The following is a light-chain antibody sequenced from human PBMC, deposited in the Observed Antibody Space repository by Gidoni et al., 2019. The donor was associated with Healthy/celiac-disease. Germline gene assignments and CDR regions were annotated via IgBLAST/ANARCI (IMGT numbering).Light chain of an antibody. CDR3: QQYGSSTYT. CDR1: QSGSSSY. V-gene: IGKV3-20*01. Sequence: ESVVKQPPGNLSLSPGERATLSCRASQSGSSSYLAWYQQKPGQAPRLLIYGASSRATGIPARFSGSGSGTDFTLTISSLEPEDFAVYYCQQYGSSTYTFGQGTKLEIK. CDR2: GAS. J-gene: IGKJ2*01.